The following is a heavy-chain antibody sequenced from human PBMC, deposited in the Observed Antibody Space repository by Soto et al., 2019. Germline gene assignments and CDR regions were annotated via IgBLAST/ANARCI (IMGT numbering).Heavy chain of an antibody. CDR1: GGTFSSYA. V-gene: IGHV1-69*13. Sequence: GASVKVSCKTSGGTFSSYAISWVRQAPGQGLEWMGGIIPIFGTANYAQKFQGRVTITADESTSTAYMELSSLRSEDTAVYYCARDREYCSGGSCYSDLDYWGQGTLVTVS. D-gene: IGHD2-15*01. CDR2: IIPIFGTA. J-gene: IGHJ4*02. CDR3: ARDREYCSGGSCYSDLDY.